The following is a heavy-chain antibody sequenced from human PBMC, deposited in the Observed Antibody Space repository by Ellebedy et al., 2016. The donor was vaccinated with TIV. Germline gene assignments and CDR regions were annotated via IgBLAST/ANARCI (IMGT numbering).Heavy chain of an antibody. Sequence: AASVKVSCKASGYTFTGYYMHCVRQPPAQGLEWMGWNNPNSGGTTYAQKFQGWVTMTRDTSISPAYMELSRLRSDDTAVYYSARDGGSYSDFDYWGQGTLVTVSS. J-gene: IGHJ4*02. D-gene: IGHD1-26*01. CDR2: NNPNSGGT. V-gene: IGHV1-2*04. CDR1: GYTFTGYY. CDR3: ARDGGSYSDFDY.